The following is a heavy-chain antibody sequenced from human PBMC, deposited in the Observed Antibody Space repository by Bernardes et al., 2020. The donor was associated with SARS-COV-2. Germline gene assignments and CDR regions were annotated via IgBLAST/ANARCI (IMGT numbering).Heavy chain of an antibody. CDR1: GASIGNYY. J-gene: IGHJ5*02. Sequence: SETLSLTCSVSGASIGNYYWTWIRQPAGKGLEWIGRVYRTGIASYNPSLQSRVTMSIDASRKQISLKLRSVTAADTAVYYCARVAAPRFNWFDPWGQGTLVNVSA. CDR2: VYRTGIA. CDR3: ARVAAPRFNWFDP. D-gene: IGHD6-6*01. V-gene: IGHV4-4*07.